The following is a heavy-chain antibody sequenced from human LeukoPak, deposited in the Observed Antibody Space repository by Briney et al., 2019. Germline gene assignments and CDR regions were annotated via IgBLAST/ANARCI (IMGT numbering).Heavy chain of an antibody. CDR1: GYTFTSYG. CDR3: ARVSLGRHEDTAKVNLFDY. V-gene: IGHV1-18*01. J-gene: IGHJ4*02. CDR2: ISAYNGNT. Sequence: ASVKVSCKASGYTFTSYGISWVRQAPGQGLEWMGWISAYNGNTNYAQKLQGRVTMTTDTSTSTAYMELRSLRSDDTAVYYCARVSLGRHEDTAKVNLFDYWGQGTLVTVSS. D-gene: IGHD5-18*01.